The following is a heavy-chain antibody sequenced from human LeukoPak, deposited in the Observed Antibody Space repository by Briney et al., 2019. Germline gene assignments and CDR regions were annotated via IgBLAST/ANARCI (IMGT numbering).Heavy chain of an antibody. V-gene: IGHV3-74*01. D-gene: IGHD3-22*01. CDR3: TTVRATYYYDSSGYYYSQELDY. CDR2: INSDGSST. CDR1: GFTFSSYW. J-gene: IGHJ4*02. Sequence: GGSLRLSCAASGFTFSSYWMHWVRQAPGKGLVWVSRINSDGSSTSYADSVKGRFTISRDNAKNTLYLQMNSLKTEDTAVYYCTTVRATYYYDSSGYYYSQELDYWGQGTLVTVSS.